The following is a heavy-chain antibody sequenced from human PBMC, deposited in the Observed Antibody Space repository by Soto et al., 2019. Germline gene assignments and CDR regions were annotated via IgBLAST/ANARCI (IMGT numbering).Heavy chain of an antibody. V-gene: IGHV1-24*01. CDR1: GYTLTETP. D-gene: IGHD6-13*01. CDR2: FDPEDGET. J-gene: IGHJ4*02. Sequence: QVQLVQSGAEVKKPGASVKVSCKVSGYTLTETPLHWVRQGPGKGLEWMGGFDPEDGETIYEQKFQGRVTMTEDTSTDTAYMELSSLRSEDTAVYYCATVRYSSRSYYFDYWGQGTLVTVSS. CDR3: ATVRYSSRSYYFDY.